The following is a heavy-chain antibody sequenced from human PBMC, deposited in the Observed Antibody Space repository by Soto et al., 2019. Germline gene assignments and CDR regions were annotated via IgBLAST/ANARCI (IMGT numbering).Heavy chain of an antibody. D-gene: IGHD2-2*02. CDR2: INTYNGNT. V-gene: IGHV1-18*01. J-gene: IGHJ4*02. Sequence: QVHLVQSGPEVKKPGASVRVSCRASGYTFTNYGIGWVRQAPGQGLEWMGWINTYNGNTNYAQKFRGSLTMTTDTSTIKVDMELMSLKSDDTAMYYCAKDGVDHTGTVPGGYWGQGTMVNVSS. CDR3: AKDGVDHTGTVPGGY. CDR1: GYTFTNYG.